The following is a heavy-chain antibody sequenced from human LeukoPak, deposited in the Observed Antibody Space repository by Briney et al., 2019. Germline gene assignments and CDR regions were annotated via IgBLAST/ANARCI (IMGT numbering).Heavy chain of an antibody. CDR1: GGSFSGYY. CDR3: ARGRYYYDSSGYYY. Sequence: KPSETLSITCAVYGGSFSGYYWSWIRQPPGKGLEWIGEINHSGSTNYNPSLKSRVTISVDTSKNQFSLKLSSVTAADTAVYYCARGRYYYDSSGYYYWGQGTLVTVSS. V-gene: IGHV4-34*01. D-gene: IGHD3-22*01. J-gene: IGHJ4*02. CDR2: INHSGST.